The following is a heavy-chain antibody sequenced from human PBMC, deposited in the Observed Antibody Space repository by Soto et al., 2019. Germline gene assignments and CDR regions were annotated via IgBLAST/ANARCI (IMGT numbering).Heavy chain of an antibody. CDR1: GFTFSSYE. Sequence: EVQLVESGGGLVQPGGSLRLSCAASGFTFSSYEMNWVRQAPGKGLEWVSYISSSGSTIYYADSVKGRFTISRDNAKNSLYLQMNSLRAEDTAVYYCARASSHTFAVTTPNWYFDLWGRGTLVTVSS. V-gene: IGHV3-48*03. CDR2: ISSSGSTI. CDR3: ARASSHTFAVTTPNWYFDL. D-gene: IGHD4-17*01. J-gene: IGHJ2*01.